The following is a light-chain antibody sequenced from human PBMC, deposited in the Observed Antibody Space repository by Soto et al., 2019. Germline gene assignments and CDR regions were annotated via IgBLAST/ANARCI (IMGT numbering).Light chain of an antibody. CDR2: DVS. V-gene: IGLV2-11*01. CDR1: SSDVGGYNY. Sequence: QSALTQPRSVSGSPGQSVTISCTGTSSDVGGYNYVSWYQQHPGKAPKLMIYDVSKRPSGVPDRFSGSKSGNTASLTIFGLQAEDEADYYCCSYAGSYTLWVFGTGTKLTVL. CDR3: CSYAGSYTLWV. J-gene: IGLJ1*01.